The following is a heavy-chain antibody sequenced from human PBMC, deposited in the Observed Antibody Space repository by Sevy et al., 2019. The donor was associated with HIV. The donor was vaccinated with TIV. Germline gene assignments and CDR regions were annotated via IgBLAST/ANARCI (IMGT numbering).Heavy chain of an antibody. CDR2: ISGSGFST. CDR1: GFTPSRTG. J-gene: IGHJ4*02. CDR3: AKDPDDTYDYGEHSDY. D-gene: IGHD4-17*01. V-gene: IGHV3-23*01. Sequence: GGSLRLSCAASGFTPSRTGMIWVRQAPGKGLEWVSGISGSGFSTNYADSVKGRFTISRDNSKNTLYLQMNSLRGEDTAVYYCAKDPDDTYDYGEHSDYWGQGTLVTVSS.